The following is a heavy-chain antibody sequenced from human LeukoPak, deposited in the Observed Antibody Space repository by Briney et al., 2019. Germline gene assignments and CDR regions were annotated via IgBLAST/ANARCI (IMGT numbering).Heavy chain of an antibody. CDR1: GFAFSDYY. CDR3: AKARLRNDAFDI. CDR2: ISSSSSYT. Sequence: GGSLRLSCAAFGFAFSDYYMNWIRQAPGKGLEWVSYISSSSSYTNYADSVKGRFTISRDNAKNSLYLQMNSLRAEDTAVYYCAKARLRNDAFDIWGQGTRVTVSS. V-gene: IGHV3-11*03. J-gene: IGHJ3*02. D-gene: IGHD4-17*01.